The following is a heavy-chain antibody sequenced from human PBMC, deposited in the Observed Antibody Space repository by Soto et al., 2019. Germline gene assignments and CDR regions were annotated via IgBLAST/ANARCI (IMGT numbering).Heavy chain of an antibody. CDR1: GFTFSSYA. CDR3: ARPPRTTPYYYYGMDV. CDR2: ISYDGSNK. V-gene: IGHV3-30-3*01. D-gene: IGHD1-1*01. Sequence: GGSLRLSCAASGFTFSSYAMHWVRQAPGKGLEWVAVISYDGSNKYYADSVKGRFTISRDNSKNTLYLQMNSLRAEDTAVYYCARPPRTTPYYYYGMDVWGQGTTVTVSS. J-gene: IGHJ6*02.